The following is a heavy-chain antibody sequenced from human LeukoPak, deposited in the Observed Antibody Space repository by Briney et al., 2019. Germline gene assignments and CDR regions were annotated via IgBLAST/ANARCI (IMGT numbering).Heavy chain of an antibody. V-gene: IGHV3-33*06. D-gene: IGHD2-2*01. J-gene: IGHJ4*02. Sequence: RGSLRLSCAASGFPFSSYGMHWVRQAPGKGLEWVAVIWNDGSKKLYADSVKGRFTVSRDNHKNVVFLQMNTLRVDDTAVYYCAKDRNIVIIPAAIEGFDYWGLGTLVTVAS. CDR2: IWNDGSKK. CDR1: GFPFSSYG. CDR3: AKDRNIVIIPAAIEGFDY.